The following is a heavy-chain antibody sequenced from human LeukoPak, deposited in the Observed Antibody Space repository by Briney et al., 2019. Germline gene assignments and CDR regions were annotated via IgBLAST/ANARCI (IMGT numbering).Heavy chain of an antibody. CDR2: INGERNIT. Sequence: GGSLRLSCAASGFSFSNYWMHWVRQPPGKGLVWVSRINGERNITTYADSVKGRFTISRDNAKNTLSLQMNGLTAADTATYYCVRAIQGIADFWGQGILVTVSS. CDR3: VRAIQGIADF. V-gene: IGHV3-74*01. D-gene: IGHD6-13*01. J-gene: IGHJ4*02. CDR1: GFSFSNYW.